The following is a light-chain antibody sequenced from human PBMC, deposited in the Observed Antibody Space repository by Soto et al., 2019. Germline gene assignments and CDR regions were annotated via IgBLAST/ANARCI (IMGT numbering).Light chain of an antibody. CDR1: QSISSW. Sequence: DIQMPQSPSTLSASVGDRVTITCRATQSISSWLAWYQQKPGKAPKLLIYDASSLESGVPSRFSGRGSGTDFTLTISSLQPEDFATYYCLQDYDYPRTFGQGTKVDIK. CDR2: DAS. CDR3: LQDYDYPRT. V-gene: IGKV1-5*01. J-gene: IGKJ1*01.